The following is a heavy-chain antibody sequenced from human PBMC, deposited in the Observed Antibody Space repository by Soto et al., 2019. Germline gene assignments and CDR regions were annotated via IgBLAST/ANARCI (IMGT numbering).Heavy chain of an antibody. D-gene: IGHD5-12*01. J-gene: IGHJ4*02. CDR1: GGSLSGYY. Sequence: QVQLHQWGAGQLKPSETLSLNCAVTGGSLSGYYWSWIRQPLGKGLEWIGEVKDGGHTNYSPSLRGRVTISSDTSNNQFSLRLNSVTAADTGVYYCARGQEGVVATHWDQGSLVTVSS. V-gene: IGHV4-34*01. CDR3: ARGQEGVVATH. CDR2: VKDGGHT.